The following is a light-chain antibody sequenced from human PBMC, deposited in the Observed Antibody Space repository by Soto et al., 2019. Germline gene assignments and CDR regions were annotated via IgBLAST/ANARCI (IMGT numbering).Light chain of an antibody. CDR2: QAS. CDR1: QSIVRW. J-gene: IGKJ1*01. CDR3: QQYNSYRWT. V-gene: IGKV1-5*03. Sequence: DTQMTQSPSTLSASVGDRVTITCRASQSIVRWLAWYQQKPGKAPNLLIYQASTLESGVPSRFSGSGSGTEVTLTISSLQPDDFATYYCQQYNSYRWTFGQGTRVEIK.